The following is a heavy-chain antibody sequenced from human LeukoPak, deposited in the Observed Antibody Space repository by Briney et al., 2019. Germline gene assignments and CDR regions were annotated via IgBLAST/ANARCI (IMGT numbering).Heavy chain of an antibody. CDR3: ARTYSTISYYFDY. J-gene: IGHJ4*02. Sequence: GGSLRLSCAASGFTFSSYWMHWVRQAPGKGLVWVSRINTDGSSTSYADSVKGRFTISRDNAKNTLSLQMNSLRAEDTAVYYCARTYSTISYYFDYWGQGTLVTVSS. V-gene: IGHV3-74*01. CDR1: GFTFSSYW. D-gene: IGHD2-21*01. CDR2: INTDGSST.